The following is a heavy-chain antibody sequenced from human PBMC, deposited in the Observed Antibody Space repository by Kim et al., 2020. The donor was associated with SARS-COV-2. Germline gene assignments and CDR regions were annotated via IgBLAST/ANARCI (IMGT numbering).Heavy chain of an antibody. D-gene: IGHD3-10*01. CDR3: ARDHYYGSESE. CDR1: GFTVRSNY. V-gene: IGHV3-53*01. Sequence: GGSLRLSCAASGFTVRSNYMTWVRQAPGKGLEWVSVIFVGGTTYYADSVKGRFTISRDHSANTVYLQMNSLRAEDTADYYCARDHYYGSESEWGEGTLV. J-gene: IGHJ4*02. CDR2: IFVGGTT.